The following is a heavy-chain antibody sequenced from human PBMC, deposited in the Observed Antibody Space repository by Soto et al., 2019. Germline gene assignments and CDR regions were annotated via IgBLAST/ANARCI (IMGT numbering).Heavy chain of an antibody. V-gene: IGHV4-39*01. J-gene: IGHJ4*02. D-gene: IGHD6-19*01. CDR2: MYYSGST. Sequence: SETLSLTCTVSGGSISSRTYDWGWIRQPPGKGLEWIGSMYYSGSTYYNPSLKSRVTISVDTSKNQFSLKLSSVTAADTAVYYCARVSAVAGPTDYWGQGTLVTVSS. CDR1: GGSISSRTYD. CDR3: ARVSAVAGPTDY.